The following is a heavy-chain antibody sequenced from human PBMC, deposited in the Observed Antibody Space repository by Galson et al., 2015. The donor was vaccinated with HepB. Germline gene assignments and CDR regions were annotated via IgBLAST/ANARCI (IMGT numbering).Heavy chain of an antibody. Sequence: PALVKPTQTLTPPCTCSGFSLSTSGMCVSWIRQPPGKALEWLARIDWDDDKYYSTSLKTRLTISKDTSKNQVVLTMTNMDPVDTATYYCARGYCSNTRLDYYYGMDVWGQGTTVTVSS. CDR1: GFSLSTSGMC. V-gene: IGHV2-70*11. D-gene: IGHD2-2*01. J-gene: IGHJ6*02. CDR2: IDWDDDK. CDR3: ARGYCSNTRLDYYYGMDV.